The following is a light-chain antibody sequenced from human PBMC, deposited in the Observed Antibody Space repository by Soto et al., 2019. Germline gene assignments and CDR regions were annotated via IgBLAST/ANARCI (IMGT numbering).Light chain of an antibody. CDR2: GAS. Sequence: EIVMTQSPATLSVSPGERVTLSCRASQSVRSNLAWYQQKPGQVPSVLIYGASTRALGIPDSFSGSGSGTEFTLTISSLQSEDFAVSYCQHYNNLWGFGGGTKVEIK. CDR1: QSVRSN. J-gene: IGKJ4*01. V-gene: IGKV3-15*01. CDR3: QHYNNLWG.